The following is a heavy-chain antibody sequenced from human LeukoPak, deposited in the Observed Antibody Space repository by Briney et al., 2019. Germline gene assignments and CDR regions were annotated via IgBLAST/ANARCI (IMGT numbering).Heavy chain of an antibody. D-gene: IGHD6-6*01. CDR1: GFTFNH. J-gene: IGHJ5*02. V-gene: IGHV3-11*04. Sequence: GGSLGLSCAASGFTFNHMSWCRQAPGKGLEWVSYISSSGSDINYAESVKGRFIISRDNAENSLYLQMNSLTVDDTAVYYCARKGGQYSSRFDPWGQGTLVTVSS. CDR2: ISSSGSDI. CDR3: ARKGGQYSSRFDP.